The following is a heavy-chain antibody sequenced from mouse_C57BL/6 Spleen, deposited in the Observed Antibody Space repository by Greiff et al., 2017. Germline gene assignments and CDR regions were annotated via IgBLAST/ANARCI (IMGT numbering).Heavy chain of an antibody. D-gene: IGHD2-3*01. CDR3: ARGGWLLRYWYFDV. Sequence: EVKLVESGGGLVKPGGSLKLSCAASGFTFSDYGMHWVRQGPGKGLEWVAYISSGSSTIYYADTVKGRFTISRDNAKNTLFLQMTSLRSEDTAMYYGARGGWLLRYWYFDVWGKGTTVTVSS. V-gene: IGHV5-17*01. J-gene: IGHJ1*03. CDR1: GFTFSDYG. CDR2: ISSGSSTI.